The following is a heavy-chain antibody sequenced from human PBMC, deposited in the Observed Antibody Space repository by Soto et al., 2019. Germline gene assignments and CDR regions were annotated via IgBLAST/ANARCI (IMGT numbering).Heavy chain of an antibody. V-gene: IGHV3-30*03. CDR2: ISYDGTNK. CDR1: GFTLSDYG. CDR3: ARDRIQMWYCVGAFDV. Sequence: QVQLEESGGGVVQPGRSLRLSCAASGFTLSDYGMHWVRQSPGKGLEWVAVISYDGTNKDSADSVRGRFSISRDNSDNTLYLQMTSLSPEDSAVYFCARDRIQMWYCVGAFDVWGQGTMVTVSS. J-gene: IGHJ3*01. D-gene: IGHD5-18*01.